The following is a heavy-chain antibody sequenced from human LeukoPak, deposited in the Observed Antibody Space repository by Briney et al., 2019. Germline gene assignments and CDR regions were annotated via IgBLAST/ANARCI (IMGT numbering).Heavy chain of an antibody. CDR3: ARVGIISEPTATFYFDY. CDR2: INHSGST. CDR1: GGSFSGYY. Sequence: SETLSLTCAVYGGSFSGYYWSWIRQPPGKGLEWIGEINHSGSTAYNPSLKSRVTISIDTSKNQFSLQLSSVTAADTAVYYCARVGIISEPTATFYFDYWGQGTLVTVSS. J-gene: IGHJ4*02. V-gene: IGHV4-34*01. D-gene: IGHD1-1*01.